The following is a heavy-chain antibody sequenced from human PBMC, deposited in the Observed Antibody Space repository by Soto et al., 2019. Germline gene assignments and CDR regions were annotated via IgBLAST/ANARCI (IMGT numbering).Heavy chain of an antibody. CDR2: IWYDGSNK. CDR3: ARDAHFCGSGSALCRYGMDV. CDR1: GFTFSSYG. D-gene: IGHD3-10*01. Sequence: PGGSLRLSCAASGFTFSSYGMHWVRQAPGKGLEWVAVIWYDGSNKYYADSVKGRFTISRDNSKNTLYLQMNSLRAEDTAVYYCARDAHFCGSGSALCRYGMDVWGQGTTVTVSS. V-gene: IGHV3-33*01. J-gene: IGHJ6*02.